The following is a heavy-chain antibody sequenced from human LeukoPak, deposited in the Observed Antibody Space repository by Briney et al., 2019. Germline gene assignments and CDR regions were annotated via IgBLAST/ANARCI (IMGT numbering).Heavy chain of an antibody. D-gene: IGHD3-3*01. J-gene: IGHJ6*03. CDR3: ARDIGWSGAEDYYYYMDV. Sequence: GASVKVSCKASGYTFTGYYMHWVRQAPGQGLEWMGWINPNSGGTNYAQKFQGRVTMTRDTSISTAYMELSRLRSDDTAVYYCARDIGWSGAEDYYYYMDVWGKGTTVTVSS. V-gene: IGHV1-2*02. CDR2: INPNSGGT. CDR1: GYTFTGYY.